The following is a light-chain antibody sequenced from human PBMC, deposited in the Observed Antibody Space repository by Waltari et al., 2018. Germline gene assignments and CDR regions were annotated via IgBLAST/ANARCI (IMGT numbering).Light chain of an antibody. CDR1: SDDVGAYKY. CDR2: DVD. J-gene: IGLJ1*01. CDR3: GSYAGSYGYV. Sequence: QSALTQPRSVSGSPGQSVTMSCIGASDDVGAYKYVSWYQQHPGSAPKLIIFDVDKRPSGVPDRFSGSKSGNTASLTVSALQVEDEADYYCGSYAGSYGYVFGSGTKVSVL. V-gene: IGLV2-11*01.